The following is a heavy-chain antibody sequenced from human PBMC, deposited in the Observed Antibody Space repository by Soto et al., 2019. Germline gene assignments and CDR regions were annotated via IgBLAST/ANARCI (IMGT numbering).Heavy chain of an antibody. J-gene: IGHJ5*02. CDR3: AKYQWNPGAFDP. D-gene: IGHD6-19*01. CDR2: INHRGTA. CDR1: GGSLSDYY. V-gene: IGHV4-34*01. Sequence: QVQLQQWGAGLLKPSETLSLTCAVYGGSLSDYYWNWLRQPPGKGLEWIGEINHRGTASYNPSLKSRVDISVDTALTQFSLKLRSVPAADTAIYYCAKYQWNPGAFDPWGPGTQVTVSS.